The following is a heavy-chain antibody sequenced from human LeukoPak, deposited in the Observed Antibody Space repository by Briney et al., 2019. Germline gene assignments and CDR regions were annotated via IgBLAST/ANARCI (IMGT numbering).Heavy chain of an antibody. Sequence: GGSLRLSCAASGFTFDDYAMHWVRQAPGEGLEWVSGISLNSGNIGYADSVKGRFTNSRDNAKSSLYLQMNSLRAEDTALYYCAKDMVQGKDYYYGMDVWGQGTTVTVSS. CDR3: AKDMVQGKDYYYGMDV. J-gene: IGHJ6*02. CDR2: ISLNSGNI. CDR1: GFTFDDYA. D-gene: IGHD3-10*01. V-gene: IGHV3-9*01.